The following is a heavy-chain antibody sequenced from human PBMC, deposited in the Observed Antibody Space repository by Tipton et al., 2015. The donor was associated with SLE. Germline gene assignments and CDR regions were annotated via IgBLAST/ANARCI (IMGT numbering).Heavy chain of an antibody. CDR3: ARVAPRGSSYYYYMDV. CDR1: GFYFGHYW. J-gene: IGHJ6*03. Sequence: SLRLSCKASGFYFGHYWMSWVRQAPGKGLEWVANIKQDGSEENYVNSVKGRFIISRDDDKSLFLQMNSLRAEDTAVYYCARVAPRGSSYYYYMDVWGKGTTVIVTS. CDR2: IKQDGSEE. V-gene: IGHV3-7*01.